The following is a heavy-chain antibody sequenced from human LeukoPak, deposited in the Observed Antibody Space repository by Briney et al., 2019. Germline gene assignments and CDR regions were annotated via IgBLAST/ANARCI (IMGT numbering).Heavy chain of an antibody. CDR1: ALSVSSNY. Sequence: PGRSLRLSCAAVALSVSSNYIAWVRQPPRNWLGLGSAIYSGGSTYYADSVKGRFTISRDSSKNTLYLQMNSLRVEDTAVYYCARDTVGTAGVEYWGQGTLVTVSS. V-gene: IGHV3-53*01. D-gene: IGHD4-23*01. J-gene: IGHJ4*02. CDR3: ARDTVGTAGVEY. CDR2: IYSGGST.